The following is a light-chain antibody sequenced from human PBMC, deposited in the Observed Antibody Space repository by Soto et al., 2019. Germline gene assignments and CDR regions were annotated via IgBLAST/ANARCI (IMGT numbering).Light chain of an antibody. V-gene: IGKV1-39*01. CDR2: AAS. Sequence: DIQMTQSPSSLSASVGDRVTITCRASQSISSYLNWYQQKPGKAPKLLIYAASSLQSGVPSRFSGSGSGTDFTLTVSSLQPEDFATYYCQQFNSYPRTFGQGTKVDNK. CDR1: QSISSY. J-gene: IGKJ1*01. CDR3: QQFNSYPRT.